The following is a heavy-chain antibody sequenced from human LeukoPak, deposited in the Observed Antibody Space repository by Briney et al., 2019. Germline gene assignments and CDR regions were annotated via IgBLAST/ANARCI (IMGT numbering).Heavy chain of an antibody. CDR1: GFTLSSYG. CDR3: AKARSGYDFDY. CDR2: ISGSGGTT. Sequence: GGSLRLXCAASGFTLSSYGMSWVRRAPGKGLESVSGISGSGGTTYYPDSVKGRFTISRDNSKNTLYLQMNSLRAEDTAVYYCAKARSGYDFDYWGQGTLVTVSS. D-gene: IGHD5-12*01. J-gene: IGHJ4*02. V-gene: IGHV3-23*01.